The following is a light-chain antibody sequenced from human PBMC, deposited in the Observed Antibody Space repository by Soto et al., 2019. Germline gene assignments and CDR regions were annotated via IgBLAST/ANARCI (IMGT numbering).Light chain of an antibody. CDR2: EVS. Sequence: QSVLTQPASVSGSPGQSITMSCTGTSSDIGYYNYVSWYQQHPGKAPQLMISEVSNRPSGVSNRFSGSKSGNTASLTISGLQPEDEADYYCSSYTISSTVVFGGGTKVTVL. CDR1: SSDIGYYNY. CDR3: SSYTISSTVV. V-gene: IGLV2-14*01. J-gene: IGLJ2*01.